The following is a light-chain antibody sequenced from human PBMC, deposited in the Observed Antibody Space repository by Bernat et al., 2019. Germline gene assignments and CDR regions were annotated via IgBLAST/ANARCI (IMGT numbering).Light chain of an antibody. J-gene: IGKJ2*01. CDR2: DTS. Sequence: EIVLTQSPGTLSLSPGDRATLSCRASQSVSSRFFAWYQQKPGQAPRLLIYDTSTRANGIPDRVSGSGSGTDFTLTISRLEPEDFAVYFCQQYGNSPLYTLGQGTNLESK. V-gene: IGKV3-20*01. CDR1: QSVSSRF. CDR3: QQYGNSPLYT.